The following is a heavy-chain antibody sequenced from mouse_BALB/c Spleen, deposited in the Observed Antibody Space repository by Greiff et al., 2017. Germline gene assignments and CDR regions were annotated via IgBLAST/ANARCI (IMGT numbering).Heavy chain of an antibody. V-gene: IGHV3-2*02. J-gene: IGHJ2*01. CDR2: ISYSGST. Sequence: EVQRVESGPGLVKPSQSLSLTCTVTGYSITSDYAWNWIRQFPGNKLEWMGYISYSGSTSYNPSLKSRISITRDTSKNQFFLQLNSVTTEDTATYYCARGWYYGSSLDYWGQGTTLTVSS. CDR3: ARGWYYGSSLDY. D-gene: IGHD1-1*01. CDR1: GYSITSDYA.